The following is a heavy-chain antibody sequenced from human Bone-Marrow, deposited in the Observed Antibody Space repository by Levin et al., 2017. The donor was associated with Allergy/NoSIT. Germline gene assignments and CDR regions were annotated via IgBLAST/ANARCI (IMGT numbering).Heavy chain of an antibody. CDR1: GFTFRYYA. J-gene: IGHJ4*02. Sequence: GESLKISCAASGFTFRYYAMSWVRQTPGKGLEWVSAISVSGSGGSTYYADSVKGRFTISRDNSKNTQYLKMDSLGAEDTAVYYCAKDRRDRSRGRFGNWGQGTLVTVSS. CDR3: AKDRRDRSRGRFGN. D-gene: IGHD1-26*01. CDR2: ISVSGSGGST. V-gene: IGHV3-23*01.